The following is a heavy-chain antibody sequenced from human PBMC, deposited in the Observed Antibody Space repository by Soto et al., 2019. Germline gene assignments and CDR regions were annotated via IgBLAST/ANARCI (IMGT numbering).Heavy chain of an antibody. V-gene: IGHV4-59*01. J-gene: IGHJ4*02. CDR3: ASLLAVAGEGRYFSY. CDR2: MDYSGGT. D-gene: IGHD6-19*01. CDR1: GGSISSYY. Sequence: QVQLQESGPGLVKPSETLSLTCTVSGGSISSYYWSWIRQPTWKGLEWHGYMDYSGGTNYNPSVKSRITISADTSRNQFSLKLTSVTAADTAVYYCASLLAVAGEGRYFSYWGQGTLVTVSS.